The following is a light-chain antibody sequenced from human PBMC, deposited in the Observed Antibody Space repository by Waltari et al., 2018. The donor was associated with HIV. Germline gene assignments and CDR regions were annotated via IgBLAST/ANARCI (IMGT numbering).Light chain of an antibody. Sequence: QSALTQPPSASGSPGQSVPIPCAGTSSDIGPYNFVPWYQLHPGQAPKLMVSDVSRRPSGVPDRFSGSKSGNTASLTVSGLQADDEATYYCFSYAGNNFLLFGGGTKLTVL. V-gene: IGLV2-8*01. CDR2: DVS. J-gene: IGLJ2*01. CDR1: SSDIGPYNF. CDR3: FSYAGNNFLL.